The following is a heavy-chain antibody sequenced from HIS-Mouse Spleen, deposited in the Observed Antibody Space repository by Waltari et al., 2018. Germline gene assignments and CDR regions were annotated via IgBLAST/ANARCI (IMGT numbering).Heavy chain of an antibody. CDR3: ARGGSSYYFDY. J-gene: IGHJ4*02. V-gene: IGHV4-39*07. D-gene: IGHD6-6*01. CDR1: GGSISSSSYY. Sequence: QLQLQESGPGLVKPSETLSLTCTVSGGSISSSSYYSGWIRQPPGKGLEWIGSIYYSGSTYYNPSLKSRVTISVDTSKNQFSLKLSSVTAADTAVYYCARGGSSYYFDYWGQGTLVTVSS. CDR2: IYYSGST.